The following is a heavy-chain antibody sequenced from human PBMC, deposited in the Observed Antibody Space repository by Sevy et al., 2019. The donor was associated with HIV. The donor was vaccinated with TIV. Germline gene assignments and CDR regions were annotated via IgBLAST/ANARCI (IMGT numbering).Heavy chain of an antibody. CDR2: IIPIFGTA. CDR1: GGTFSSYA. J-gene: IGHJ4*02. V-gene: IGHV1-69*13. D-gene: IGHD3-22*01. Sequence: ASVKVSCKASGGTFSSYAISWVRQAPGQGLEWMGGIIPIFGTANYAQKFQGRVTITADESTSTAYMELSSLRSEDTAVYYCARAWYYDSSGYYLLFHWGQRTLVTVSS. CDR3: ARAWYYDSSGYYLLFH.